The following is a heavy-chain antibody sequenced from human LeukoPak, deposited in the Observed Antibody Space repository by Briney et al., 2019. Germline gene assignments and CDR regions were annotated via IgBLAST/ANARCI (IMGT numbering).Heavy chain of an antibody. V-gene: IGHV1-69-2*01. CDR3: GTGLYY. CDR1: GGTFSSYA. CDR2: VDPEDGEA. J-gene: IGHJ4*02. Sequence: ASVKVSCKASGGTFSSYAISWVRQAPGQGLEWMGLVDPEDGEARYAEMFQGRVTITADTSTDTVYMDLSSLRSDDTAVYYCGTGLYYWGQGTLVTVSS.